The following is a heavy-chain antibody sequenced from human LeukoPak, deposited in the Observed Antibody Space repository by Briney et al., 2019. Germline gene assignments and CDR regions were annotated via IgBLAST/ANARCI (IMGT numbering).Heavy chain of an antibody. D-gene: IGHD5-18*01. J-gene: IGHJ3*02. V-gene: IGHV5-51*01. CDR3: ARPVRYGPHDAFDI. CDR1: GSRFTSYW. CDR2: IYPGDSDT. Sequence: GGSLEISCKGSGSRFTSYWIGWVRQLPGKGLEGMGIIYPGDSDTRYSTSFQGQVTISADKSISTAYLQWSSLKASDTAMYYCARPVRYGPHDAFDIWGQGTMVTVSS.